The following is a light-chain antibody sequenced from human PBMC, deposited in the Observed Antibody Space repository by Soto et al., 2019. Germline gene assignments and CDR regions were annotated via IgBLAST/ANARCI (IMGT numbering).Light chain of an antibody. CDR1: SGSIASNY. Sequence: NFMLTQPHSVSESPGKTVTISCTRSSGSIASNYVQWYQQRPGSAPTTVIYEDNQRPSGVPDRFSGSIDSSSNSASLTISGLKTEDEADYCCQSYDSRSEVFGGGTKVTVL. CDR3: QSYDSRSEV. J-gene: IGLJ2*01. V-gene: IGLV6-57*04. CDR2: EDN.